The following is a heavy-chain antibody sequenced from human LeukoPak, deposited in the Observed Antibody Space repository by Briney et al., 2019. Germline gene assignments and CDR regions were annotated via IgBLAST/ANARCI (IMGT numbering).Heavy chain of an antibody. CDR3: ARGYCSSTSCYSAD. J-gene: IGHJ4*02. Sequence: TGGSLRLSCAASGFTFSSYAMSWVRQAPGKGLEWVSAISGSGGSTYYADSVKGRFTISRDNAKNTLYLQMNSLRAEDTAVYYCARGYCSSTSCYSADWGQGTLVTVSS. CDR1: GFTFSSYA. V-gene: IGHV3-23*01. CDR2: ISGSGGST. D-gene: IGHD2-2*01.